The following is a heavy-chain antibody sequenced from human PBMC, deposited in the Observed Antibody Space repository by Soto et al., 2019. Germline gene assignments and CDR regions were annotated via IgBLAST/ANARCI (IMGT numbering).Heavy chain of an antibody. CDR2: IYWDDDK. Sequence: QITLKESGPTLVKPTQTLTLTCTFSGFSLSTSGVGVGWIRQPPGKALEWLALIYWDDDKRYSPSLKSRLTITKDTSKNQVVLTMTNMDPVDTATYYCAHRRVATITFLPVDAFDIWGRGTMVTVSS. CDR1: GFSLSTSGVG. J-gene: IGHJ3*02. D-gene: IGHD5-12*01. V-gene: IGHV2-5*02. CDR3: AHRRVATITFLPVDAFDI.